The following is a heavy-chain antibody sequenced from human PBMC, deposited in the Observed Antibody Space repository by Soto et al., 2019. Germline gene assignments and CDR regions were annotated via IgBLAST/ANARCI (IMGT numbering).Heavy chain of an antibody. CDR1: GYTFTSYA. J-gene: IGHJ6*03. V-gene: IGHV1-3*01. CDR3: ARGGTGTGYYYYYYMDV. CDR2: INAGNGNT. Sequence: ASVKVSCKAFGYTFTSYAMHWVRQAPGQRLEWMGWINAGNGNTKYSQKFQGRVTITRDTSASTAYMELSSLRSEDTAVYYCARGGTGTGYYYYYYMDVWGKGTKVTVSS. D-gene: IGHD1-1*01.